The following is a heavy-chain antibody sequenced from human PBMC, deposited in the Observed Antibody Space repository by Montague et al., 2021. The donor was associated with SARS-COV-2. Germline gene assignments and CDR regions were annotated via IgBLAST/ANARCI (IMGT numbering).Heavy chain of an antibody. Sequence: SETLSLTCSVSGGSISGHYWSWIRQPPGKGLEWIGNFDHSGDTKYNPSLKSRATISVDTSKNQFALGLHSVTAADTAVYYCAREFRIELWQTNWYFGLWGRGTLVTASS. CDR3: AREFRIELWQTNWYFGL. J-gene: IGHJ2*01. V-gene: IGHV4-59*11. D-gene: IGHD3-16*01. CDR1: GGSISGHY. CDR2: FDHSGDT.